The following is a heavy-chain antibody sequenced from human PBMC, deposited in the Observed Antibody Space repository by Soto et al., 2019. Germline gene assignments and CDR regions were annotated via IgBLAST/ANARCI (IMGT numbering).Heavy chain of an antibody. J-gene: IGHJ4*02. CDR2: ISYDGSKK. Sequence: GGSLRLSCAASGVNLSSSAMNWVRQTPGKGLEWLSVISYDGSKKYYADSVKGRFTISRDDSKNTLYLQMHSLRADDTAVYYCTRDRCSGTSCYFRYWGQATLVTVPS. V-gene: IGHV3-30*19. D-gene: IGHD2-2*01. CDR1: GVNLSSSA. CDR3: TRDRCSGTSCYFRY.